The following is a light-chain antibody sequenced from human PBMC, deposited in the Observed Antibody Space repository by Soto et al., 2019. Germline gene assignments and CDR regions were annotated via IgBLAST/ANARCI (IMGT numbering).Light chain of an antibody. Sequence: QSALTQPASVSGSPGQSITISCTGTSSDIGGYNYVSWYQQLPGKVPKLIIYDVSNRPSGVSDRFSGSKSGNAASLPISGLQAEDEADYYCSSSTSTSTLYVFGTGTKLTVL. V-gene: IGLV2-14*03. CDR1: SSDIGGYNY. CDR3: SSSTSTSTLYV. J-gene: IGLJ1*01. CDR2: DVS.